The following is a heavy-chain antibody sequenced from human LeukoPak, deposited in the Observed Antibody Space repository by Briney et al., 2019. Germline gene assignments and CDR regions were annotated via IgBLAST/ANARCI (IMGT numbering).Heavy chain of an antibody. D-gene: IGHD3-10*01. CDR2: IYYSGST. CDR1: GGSVSSGSYY. CDR3: ARDWEHYYGSGSTGYYFDY. Sequence: SETLSLTCTVSGGSVSSGSYYWSWIRQPPGKGLEWIGYIYYSGSTNYNPSLKSRVTISVDTSKNQFSLKLSSVTAADTAVYYCARDWEHYYGSGSTGYYFDYWGQGTLVTVSS. V-gene: IGHV4-61*01. J-gene: IGHJ4*02.